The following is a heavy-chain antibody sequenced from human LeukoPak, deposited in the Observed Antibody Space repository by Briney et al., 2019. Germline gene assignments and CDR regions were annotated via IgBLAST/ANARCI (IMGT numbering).Heavy chain of an antibody. CDR2: ITGSGGFT. J-gene: IGHJ4*02. V-gene: IGHV3-23*01. CDR1: GFPFSTYA. CDR3: VRSLDY. Sequence: GGSLRLSCAASGFPFSTYAMNWVRQAPGKGLEWVSVITGSGGFTQYADPVKGRFTISRDNSKNTVYLQMNSLRVEDTALYYCVRSLDYWGQGTLVTVSS.